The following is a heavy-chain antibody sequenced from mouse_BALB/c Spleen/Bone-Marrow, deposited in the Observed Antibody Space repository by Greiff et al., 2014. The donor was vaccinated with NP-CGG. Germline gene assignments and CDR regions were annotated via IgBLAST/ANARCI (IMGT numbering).Heavy chain of an antibody. CDR3: ARYDGYFDY. CDR1: GYAFTDYL. Sequence: VQLQQSGAELVRPGTSVKVSCKASGYAFTDYLMEWLKQRPGQGLEWIGVFNPGSGSTNYNEKFKDKATLTADKSSSTAYMQLSSLTSDDSAVYFCARYDGYFDYWGQGTILTVSS. D-gene: IGHD2-3*01. V-gene: IGHV1-54*01. J-gene: IGHJ2*01. CDR2: FNPGSGST.